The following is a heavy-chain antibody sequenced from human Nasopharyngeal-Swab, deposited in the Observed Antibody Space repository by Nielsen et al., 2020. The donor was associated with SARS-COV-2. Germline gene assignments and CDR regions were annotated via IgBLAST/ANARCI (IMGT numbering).Heavy chain of an antibody. D-gene: IGHD6-19*01. CDR3: TRDRGGGWSFDY. J-gene: IGHJ4*02. V-gene: IGHV3-64*01. CDR2: ILGDGIAT. CDR1: GFTFDTYA. Sequence: GESLKISCAASGFTFDTYAMHWVRQAPGKGLEFVSSILGDGIATQYASSVKGRFTISRDNSKNTLYLQMGSLRDEDMAVYYCTRDRGGGWSFDYWGQGTLVTVSS.